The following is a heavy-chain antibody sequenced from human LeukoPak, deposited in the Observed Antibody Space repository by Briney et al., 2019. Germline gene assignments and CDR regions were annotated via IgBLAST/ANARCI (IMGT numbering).Heavy chain of an antibody. D-gene: IGHD2-15*01. J-gene: IGHJ3*02. CDR1: GGSISSYY. CDR2: IYYSGST. CDR3: AGFCSGVSCYYAFDI. V-gene: IGHV4-59*01. Sequence: TPSETLSLTCTVSGGSISSYYWSWIRQPPGKGLEWIGYIYYSGSTNYNPSLKSRVTISVDTSKNQFSLKLSSVAAADTAVYYCAGFCSGVSCYYAFDIWGQGTMVTVSS.